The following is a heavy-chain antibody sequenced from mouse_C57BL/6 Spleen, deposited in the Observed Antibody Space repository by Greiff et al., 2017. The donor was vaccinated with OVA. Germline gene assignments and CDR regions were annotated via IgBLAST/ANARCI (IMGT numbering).Heavy chain of an antibody. Sequence: VQRVESGAELVRPGTSVKMSCKASGYTFTNSWIGWAKQRPGHGLEWIGDIYPGVGYTNYNEKFKGKATLTADKSSSTAYMQFSSLTSEDSATYYGARGNYGSSYDYWGQGTTLTVSS. CDR1: GYTFTNSW. CDR3: ARGNYGSSYDY. D-gene: IGHD1-1*01. J-gene: IGHJ2*01. CDR2: IYPGVGYT. V-gene: IGHV1-63*01.